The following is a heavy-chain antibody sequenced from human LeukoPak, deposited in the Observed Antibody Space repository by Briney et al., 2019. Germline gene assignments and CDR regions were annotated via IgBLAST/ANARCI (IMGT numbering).Heavy chain of an antibody. J-gene: IGHJ5*02. CDR2: MNPHSGKT. D-gene: IGHD4-17*01. CDR3: ARLSSHYGDYKVDP. CDR1: GYTFTNYT. V-gene: IGHV1-8*02. Sequence: ASVKVSCKASGYTFTNYTMNWVRQAPGQGLEWMGWMNPHSGKTGYAQNFQGRVTMTRDTSISTAYMELSSLRSEDTAVYYCARLSSHYGDYKVDPWGQGTLVTVSS.